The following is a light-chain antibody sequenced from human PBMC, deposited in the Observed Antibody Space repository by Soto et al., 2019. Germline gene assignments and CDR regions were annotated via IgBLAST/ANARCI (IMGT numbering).Light chain of an antibody. CDR3: SSYAGINNLGV. J-gene: IGLJ1*01. CDR2: EVN. V-gene: IGLV2-8*01. CDR1: SSDVGGYKY. Sequence: QSALTQPPSASGSPGQSVTISCTGTSSDVGGYKYVSLYQQHPGKAPKLMIFEVNKRPSGVPDRFSGSKSGNTDSLTVSGLQAEDEADYYCSSYAGINNLGVFGTGTKLTVL.